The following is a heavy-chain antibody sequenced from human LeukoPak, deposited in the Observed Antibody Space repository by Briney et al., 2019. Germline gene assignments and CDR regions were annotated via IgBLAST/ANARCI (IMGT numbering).Heavy chain of an antibody. Sequence: GGSLRLSCAASEFSFGSNYMTWVRQAPGKGLEWVSSISSSSSYIYYADSVKGRFTISRDNAKNSLYLQMNSLRAEDTAVYYCTRDPRRLDYWGQGTLVTVSS. CDR1: EFSFGSNY. CDR2: ISSSSSYI. J-gene: IGHJ4*02. CDR3: TRDPRRLDY. V-gene: IGHV3-21*04.